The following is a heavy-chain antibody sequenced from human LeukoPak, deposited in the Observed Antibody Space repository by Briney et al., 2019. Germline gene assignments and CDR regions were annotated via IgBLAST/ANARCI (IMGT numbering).Heavy chain of an antibody. CDR3: ARSRHVNIRTYGDYFVFDY. CDR1: GGSFSGYY. J-gene: IGHJ4*02. V-gene: IGHV4-34*01. Sequence: SETLSLTCAVYGGSFSGYYWSWIRQPPGKGLEWIGSIHYSWSTYYNPSLKSRVTISVDTSKNQLSLKLSSLTAADTAVYYCARSRHVNIRTYGDYFVFDYWGQGTLVTVSS. CDR2: IHYSWST. D-gene: IGHD4-17*01.